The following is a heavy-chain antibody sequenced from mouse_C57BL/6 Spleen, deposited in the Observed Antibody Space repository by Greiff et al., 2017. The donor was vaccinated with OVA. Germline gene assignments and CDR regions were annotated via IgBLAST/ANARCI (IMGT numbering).Heavy chain of an antibody. CDR1: GYSFTGYF. V-gene: IGHV1-20*01. J-gene: IGHJ1*03. D-gene: IGHD1-1*01. Sequence: EVKLVESGPELVKPGDSVKISCKASGYSFTGYFMNWVMQSHGKSLEWIGRINPYNGDTFYNQKFKGKATLTVDKSSSTAHMELRSLTSEDSAVYYCARTTTVVSNWYFDVWGTGTTVTVAS. CDR2: INPYNGDT. CDR3: ARTTTVVSNWYFDV.